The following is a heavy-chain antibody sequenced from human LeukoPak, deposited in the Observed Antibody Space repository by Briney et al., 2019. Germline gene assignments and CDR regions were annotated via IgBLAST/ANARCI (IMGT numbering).Heavy chain of an antibody. V-gene: IGHV4-59*01. J-gene: IGHJ5*02. CDR3: ARAQEQWLVNWFDP. CDR2: IYYSGST. CDR1: GGSISSYY. D-gene: IGHD6-19*01. Sequence: PSETLSLTCTVSGGSISSYYWSWIRQPPGKGLEWIGYIYYSGSTNYDPSLKSRVTISVDTSKNQFSLKLSSVTAADTAVYYCARAQEQWLVNWFDPWGQGTLVTVSS.